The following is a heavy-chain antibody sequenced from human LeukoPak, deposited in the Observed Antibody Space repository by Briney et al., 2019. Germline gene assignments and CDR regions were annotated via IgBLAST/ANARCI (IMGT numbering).Heavy chain of an antibody. D-gene: IGHD1-26*01. CDR2: IYYSGST. V-gene: IGHV4-59*01. Sequence: PSETLSLTCTVPGGSISSYYWSWIRQPPGKGLEWIGYIYYSGSTNYNPSLKSRVTISVDTSKNQFSLKLSSVTAADTAVYYCARAGPGSYYFDYWGQGTLVTVSS. CDR1: GGSISSYY. J-gene: IGHJ4*02. CDR3: ARAGPGSYYFDY.